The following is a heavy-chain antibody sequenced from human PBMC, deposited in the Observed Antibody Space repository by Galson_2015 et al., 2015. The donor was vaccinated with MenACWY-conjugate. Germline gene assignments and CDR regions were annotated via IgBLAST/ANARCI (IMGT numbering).Heavy chain of an antibody. Sequence: SLRLSFAASAFTFSSVCMIWVRQPPGKGLEWVSSISDSGGRTYYADSVKGRFTISRDNSRKTLFLQMNSLRAEDTAVYFCAKGLYGDYGIDYWGQGILVTVSS. V-gene: IGHV3-23*01. CDR2: ISDSGGRT. D-gene: IGHD4-17*01. CDR1: AFTFSSVC. CDR3: AKGLYGDYGIDY. J-gene: IGHJ4*02.